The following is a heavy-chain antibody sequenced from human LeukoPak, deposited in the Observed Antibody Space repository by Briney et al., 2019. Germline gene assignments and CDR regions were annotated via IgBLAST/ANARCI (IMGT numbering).Heavy chain of an antibody. D-gene: IGHD3-3*01. V-gene: IGHV4-34*01. Sequence: SETLSLTCAVYGGSFSGYYWSWIRQPPGKGLEWIGEINHSGSTNYNPSLKSRVTISVDTSKNQFSLKLSSVTAADTAVYYCARGVITIFGARFDPWGQGTLVTVS. CDR1: GGSFSGYY. CDR3: ARGVITIFGARFDP. J-gene: IGHJ5*02. CDR2: INHSGST.